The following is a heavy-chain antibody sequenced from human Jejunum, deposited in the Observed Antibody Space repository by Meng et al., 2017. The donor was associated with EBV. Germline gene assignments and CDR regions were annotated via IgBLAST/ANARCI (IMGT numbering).Heavy chain of an antibody. D-gene: IGHD3-16*01. Sequence: EVQLVESGGGLVNPGGSLRLSCAASGFTFTDAWMNWVRQAPGKGLEWVSRINTDGSGTSYADSVKGRFTISRDNSKNTLCLQMNSLRADDTAVYYCAKLTDSWGQGTLVTVPS. J-gene: IGHJ4*02. CDR2: INTDGSGT. CDR1: GFTFTDAW. CDR3: AKLTDS. V-gene: IGHV3-74*02.